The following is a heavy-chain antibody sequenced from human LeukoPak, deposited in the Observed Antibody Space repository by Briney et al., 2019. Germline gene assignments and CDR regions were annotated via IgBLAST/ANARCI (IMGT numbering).Heavy chain of an antibody. CDR1: GLSVSSNF. CDR3: ASWAVGWYGEDS. D-gene: IGHD6-19*01. V-gene: IGHV3-53*01. CDR2: IYGGGST. Sequence: PGGSLRLSCAATGLSVSSNFMSWVRQAPGKGLEWVSVIYGGGSTYYADSVKGRFTISRDTPKNTLYLQMNSLRVEDTAVYYCASWAVGWYGEDSWGQGTLVTVPS. J-gene: IGHJ4*02.